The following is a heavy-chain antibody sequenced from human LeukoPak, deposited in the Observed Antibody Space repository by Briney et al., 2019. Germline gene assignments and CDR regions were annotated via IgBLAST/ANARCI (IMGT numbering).Heavy chain of an antibody. Sequence: GGSLRLSCAASGFTSSSYSMNWVRQAPGKGLEWVSSISSSSSYIYYADSVKGRFTISRDNAKNSLYLQMNSLRAEDTAVYYCARERELSVNWFDPWGQGTLVTVSS. CDR2: ISSSSSYI. CDR3: ARERELSVNWFDP. D-gene: IGHD1-26*01. V-gene: IGHV3-21*01. J-gene: IGHJ5*02. CDR1: GFTSSSYS.